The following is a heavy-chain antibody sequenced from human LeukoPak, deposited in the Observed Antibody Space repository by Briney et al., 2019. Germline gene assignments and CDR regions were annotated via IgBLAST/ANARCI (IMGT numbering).Heavy chain of an antibody. V-gene: IGHV3-23*01. CDR3: AKASGHYDILTGYSYYFDY. J-gene: IGHJ4*02. CDR2: ISGSGGST. D-gene: IGHD3-9*01. CDR1: GFTFSSYA. Sequence: GGSLRLSCAASGFTFSSYAMSWVRQAPGKGLELVSAISGSGGSTYYADSVKGRFTISRDNSKNTLYLQMNSLRAEDTAVYYCAKASGHYDILTGYSYYFDYWGQGTLVAVSS.